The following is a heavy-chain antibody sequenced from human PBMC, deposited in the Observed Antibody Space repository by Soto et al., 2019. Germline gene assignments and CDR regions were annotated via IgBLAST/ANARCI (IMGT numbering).Heavy chain of an antibody. CDR2: ISSSSSYI. CDR1: GFTFSSYS. CDR3: ARDKVDIVATIPKCCYYGMDV. D-gene: IGHD5-12*01. Sequence: EVQLVESGGGLVKPGGSLRLSCAASGFTFSSYSMNWVRQAPGKGLEWVSSISSSSSYIYYADSVKGRFTISRDNAKNALYLQMNSLRAEDTAVYYWARDKVDIVATIPKCCYYGMDVWGQGTTVTVSS. J-gene: IGHJ6*02. V-gene: IGHV3-21*01.